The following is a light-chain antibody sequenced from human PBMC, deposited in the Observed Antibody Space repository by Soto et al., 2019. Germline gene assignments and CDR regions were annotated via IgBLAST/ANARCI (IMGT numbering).Light chain of an antibody. Sequence: QSVLTQPPSVSGAPGQRVTISCTGSSSNIGAGYDVHWYQQLPGTAPKLLIYGNSNRPSGVPDRFSGSKSGTSASLAITGLQAEDGADYYCQSYDSSRSGSSVVFGGGPRLTAL. CDR3: QSYDSSRSGSSVV. CDR1: SSNIGAGYD. V-gene: IGLV1-40*01. CDR2: GNS. J-gene: IGLJ2*01.